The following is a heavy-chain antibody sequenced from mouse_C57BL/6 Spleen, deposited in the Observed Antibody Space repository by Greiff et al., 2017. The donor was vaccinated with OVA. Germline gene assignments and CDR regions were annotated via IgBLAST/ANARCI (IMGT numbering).Heavy chain of an antibody. J-gene: IGHJ2*01. CDR2: INPNNGGT. V-gene: IGHV1-26*01. CDR3: ARSGSSYYVDY. Sequence: VQLQQSGPELVKPGASVKISCKASGYTFTDYYMNWVKQSHGKSLEWIGDINPNNGGTSYNQKFKGKATLTVDKSSSTAYMELRSLTSEDSAGYYCARSGSSYYVDYWGQGTTLTVSS. CDR1: GYTFTDYY. D-gene: IGHD1-1*01.